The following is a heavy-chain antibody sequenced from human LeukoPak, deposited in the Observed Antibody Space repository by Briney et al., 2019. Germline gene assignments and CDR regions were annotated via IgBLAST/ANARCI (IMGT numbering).Heavy chain of an antibody. CDR3: ARDLHSYGY. CDR2: ISSSSSTI. V-gene: IGHV3-48*01. CDR1: GLTVSSNY. D-gene: IGHD5-18*01. J-gene: IGHJ4*02. Sequence: PGGSLRLSCAAAGLTVSSNYMSWARQAPGKGLEWVSYISSSSSTIYYADSVKGRFTISRDNAKNSLYLQMNSLRAEDTAVYYCARDLHSYGYWGQGTLVTVSS.